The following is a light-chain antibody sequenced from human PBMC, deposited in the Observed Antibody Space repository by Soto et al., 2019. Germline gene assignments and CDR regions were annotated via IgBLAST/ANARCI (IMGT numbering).Light chain of an antibody. J-gene: IGLJ1*01. CDR1: SSDVGGYNY. CDR3: CSYAGSYPYV. V-gene: IGLV2-11*01. Sequence: QSVLTQARSVSGSPGQSVTISCTGTSSDVGGYNYVSWYQQHPGKAPKLMIYDVSKRPSGVPDRFSGSKSGNTASLTISGLQAEDEADYYCCSYAGSYPYVFGTGTKVT. CDR2: DVS.